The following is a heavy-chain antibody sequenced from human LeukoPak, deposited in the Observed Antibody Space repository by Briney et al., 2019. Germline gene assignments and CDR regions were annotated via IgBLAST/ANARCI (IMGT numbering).Heavy chain of an antibody. CDR3: ARRYDFWSGYLDY. J-gene: IGHJ4*02. V-gene: IGHV3-7*01. D-gene: IGHD3-3*01. CDR2: MRRDGNEI. CDR1: GFTFSTYW. Sequence: PGGSLRLSCSASGFTFSTYWMSWVRQAPGKGLEWVANMRRDGNEIYYLDSVRGRFTISRDNAKNSLYLQMNSLRDEDTAVYYCARRYDFWSGYLDYWGQGTLVTVSS.